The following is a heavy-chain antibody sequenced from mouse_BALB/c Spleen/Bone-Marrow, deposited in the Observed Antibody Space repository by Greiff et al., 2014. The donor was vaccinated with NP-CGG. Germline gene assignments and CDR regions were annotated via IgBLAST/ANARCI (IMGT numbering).Heavy chain of an antibody. V-gene: IGHV14-3*02. CDR3: SSYAMDY. J-gene: IGHJ4*01. Sequence: EVQLQQSGAELVKPGASVKLSCTASGFNIKDTYMHWVKQRPEQGLEWIGRIDPANGNTKYDPKFQGKATITADTSSNTAYLQLSSLTSEDTAAYYGSSYAMDYWGQGTSVTVSS. CDR2: IDPANGNT. CDR1: GFNIKDTY.